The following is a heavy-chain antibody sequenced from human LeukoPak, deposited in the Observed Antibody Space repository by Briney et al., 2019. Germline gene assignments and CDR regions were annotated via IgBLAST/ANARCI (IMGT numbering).Heavy chain of an antibody. V-gene: IGHV3-23*01. D-gene: IGHD3-16*01. J-gene: IGHJ4*02. CDR3: AKSDYYDESGHPSSFEY. CDR2: VSGSGDTT. CDR1: GFPFSSYA. Sequence: PGESLRLSCAASGFPFSSYAMSWVRQPPGKGLEWVSGVSGSGDTTYYADSVKGRFTISRDNSKNTLYLQMDGLRAEDAAIYYCAKSDYYDESGHPSSFEYWGQGTLVTVSS.